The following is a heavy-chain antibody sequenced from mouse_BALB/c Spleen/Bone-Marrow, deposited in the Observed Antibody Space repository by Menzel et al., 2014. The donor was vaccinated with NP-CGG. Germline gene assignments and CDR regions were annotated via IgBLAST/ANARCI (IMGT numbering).Heavy chain of an antibody. J-gene: IGHJ2*01. CDR2: IDPANGYT. CDR3: ATLTGTFDY. Sequence: EVHLVESGAELVKPGASVKLSCTASGFNIXDTYMNWVKQRAEQGLEWIGRIDPANGYTEYDPKFQGKATIIADTSSNTAYLQLGSLTSEDTAVYYCATLTGTFDYWAQGTTLTVSS. CDR1: GFNIXDTY. D-gene: IGHD4-1*01. V-gene: IGHV14-3*02.